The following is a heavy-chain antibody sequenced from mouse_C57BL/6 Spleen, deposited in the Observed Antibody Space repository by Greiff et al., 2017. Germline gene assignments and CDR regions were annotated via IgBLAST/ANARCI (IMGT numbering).Heavy chain of an antibody. D-gene: IGHD2-1*01. CDR1: GFNIKDDY. CDR3: TQGGKGCAY. Sequence: EVQLQESGAELVRPGASVKLSCTASGFNIKDDYMHWVKQRPEQGLEWIGWIDPENGATEYASKFQGKATITADTSSNTAYLQLSSLTSEDTAVYYCTQGGKGCAYWGQGTLVTVSA. CDR2: IDPENGAT. V-gene: IGHV14-4*01. J-gene: IGHJ3*01.